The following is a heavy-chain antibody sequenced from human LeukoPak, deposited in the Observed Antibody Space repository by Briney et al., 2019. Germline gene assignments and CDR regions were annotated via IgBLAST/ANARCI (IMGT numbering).Heavy chain of an antibody. V-gene: IGHV3-30*04. J-gene: IGHJ6*02. CDR2: ISYAGSNK. CDR1: GFTFSTYA. Sequence: GGSLRLSCAASGFTFSTYAMHSVRQAPGQGLEWVAVISYAGSNKYYADSVKGRFTISRDNSKNTPYPQINGLKPEAPAGNYCASNLVFVTTNDASDVWGQGTTVTVSS. CDR3: ASNLVFVTTNDASDV. D-gene: IGHD4-17*01.